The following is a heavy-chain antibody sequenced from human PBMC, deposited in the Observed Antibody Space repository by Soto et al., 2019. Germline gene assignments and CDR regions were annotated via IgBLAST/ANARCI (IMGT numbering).Heavy chain of an antibody. Sequence: ASVKVSCKASGYTFTIYDINWVRQATGQGLEWMGWMNPNSGNTGYAQKFQGRVTMTRNTSTSTTYMELRSLRSDDTAVYYCARDLYGDYRYWGQGTLVTV. CDR2: MNPNSGNT. D-gene: IGHD4-17*01. V-gene: IGHV1-8*01. CDR3: ARDLYGDYRY. CDR1: GYTFTIYD. J-gene: IGHJ4*02.